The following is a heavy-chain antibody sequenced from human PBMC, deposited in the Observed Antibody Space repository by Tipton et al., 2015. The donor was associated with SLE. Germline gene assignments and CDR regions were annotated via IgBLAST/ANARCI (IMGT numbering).Heavy chain of an antibody. V-gene: IGHV4-30-2*01. CDR3: ARDPQTYYNFWGAYNWFDP. D-gene: IGHD3-3*01. J-gene: IGHJ5*02. Sequence: WLHQPPGKGLEWIGYIYHSGSNYYNPSLKSRVTISVDRSKNQFSLKLSSVTAADTAVYYCARDPQTYYNFWGAYNWFDPWGHGTLVTVSS. CDR2: IYHSGSN.